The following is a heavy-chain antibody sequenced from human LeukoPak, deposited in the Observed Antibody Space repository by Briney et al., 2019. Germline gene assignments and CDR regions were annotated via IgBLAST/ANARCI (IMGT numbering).Heavy chain of an antibody. CDR2: IYTSGST. CDR3: ARLTPRDSSGYYSGYFQH. V-gene: IGHV4-4*09. CDR1: GGSMSSYY. J-gene: IGHJ1*01. Sequence: SETLSLTCTVSGGSMSSYYWSWIRQPPGKGLEWIGYIYTSGSTNYNPSLKSRVTISVDTSKNQFSLKLNSVTAADTAVYYCARLTPRDSSGYYSGYFQHWGQGTLVTVSS. D-gene: IGHD3-22*01.